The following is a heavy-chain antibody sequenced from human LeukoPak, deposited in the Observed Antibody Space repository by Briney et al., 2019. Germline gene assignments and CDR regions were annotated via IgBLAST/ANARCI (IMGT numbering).Heavy chain of an antibody. D-gene: IGHD2-8*01. CDR2: ISYDGSNK. J-gene: IGHJ4*02. Sequence: QPGRSLRLSCAASGFTFSSYAMHWVCQAPGKGLEWVAVISYDGSNKYYADSVKGRFTISRDNSKNTLYLQMNSLRAEDTAVYYCARWIWGDCTNGVCQYYYDYWGQGTLVTVSS. V-gene: IGHV3-30-3*01. CDR3: ARWIWGDCTNGVCQYYYDY. CDR1: GFTFSSYA.